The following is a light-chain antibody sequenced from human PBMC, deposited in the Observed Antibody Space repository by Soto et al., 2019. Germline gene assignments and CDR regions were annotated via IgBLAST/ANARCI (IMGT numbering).Light chain of an antibody. J-gene: IGKJ1*01. Sequence: DIQMTQSPTSLSASVGDRVTITWRASQNIRSYLNWYQQIPGKAPNLLIYATSILQTGVPSRFSGSGTGTDFTLTINGLQPEDFATYYCQQGYTTRWTFGQGTKVEIK. CDR3: QQGYTTRWT. V-gene: IGKV1-39*01. CDR2: ATS. CDR1: QNIRSY.